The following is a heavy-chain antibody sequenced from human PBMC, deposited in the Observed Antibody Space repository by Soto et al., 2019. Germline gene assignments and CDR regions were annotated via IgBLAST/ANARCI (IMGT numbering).Heavy chain of an antibody. CDR1: GFTFSSYA. V-gene: IGHV3-23*01. Sequence: EVQLLESGGGLVQPGGSLRLSCAASGFTFSSYAMSWDRQAPGKGLEWVSAISGSGGSTYYPDSVKGRFTISRDNSKNTLYLQMNSLRAEDTAVYYCAKGQRFLEPIDPWGQGTLVTVSS. D-gene: IGHD3-3*01. J-gene: IGHJ5*02. CDR3: AKGQRFLEPIDP. CDR2: ISGSGGST.